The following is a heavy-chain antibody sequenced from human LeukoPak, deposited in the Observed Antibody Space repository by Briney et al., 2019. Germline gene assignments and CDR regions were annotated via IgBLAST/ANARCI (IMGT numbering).Heavy chain of an antibody. CDR3: ARESGDIDSRNFLDY. CDR1: AGSISSYY. D-gene: IGHD3-22*01. V-gene: IGHV4-59*01. CDR2: PYYSGST. J-gene: IGHJ4*02. Sequence: PSVTLSLTCTVSAGSISSYYWSWLRQPPGKGLVGVGYPYYSGSTNYNPSLKSRVTISVDTSNNQFSLKLSTVTPADTAVDYCARESGDIDSRNFLDYWGQGTLVTVSS.